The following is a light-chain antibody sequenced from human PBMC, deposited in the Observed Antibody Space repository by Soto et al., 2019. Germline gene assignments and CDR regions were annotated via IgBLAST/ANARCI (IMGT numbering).Light chain of an antibody. CDR2: LDSDGSH. Sequence: QLVLTQSPSASASLGASVKLTCTLSSGHSSYAIAWHQQQPEKGPRYLMKLDSDGSHTKGDAIPDRFSGSRSGAERYLTISSLQSEDEADYYGQTWGSGIHVVFGGGTKLTVL. CDR3: QTWGSGIHVV. V-gene: IGLV4-69*01. J-gene: IGLJ2*01. CDR1: SGHSSYA.